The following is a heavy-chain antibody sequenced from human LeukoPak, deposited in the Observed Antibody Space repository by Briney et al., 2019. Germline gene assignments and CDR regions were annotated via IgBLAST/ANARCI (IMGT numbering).Heavy chain of an antibody. D-gene: IGHD6-19*01. CDR3: ACSGPYSNGGVMTDY. J-gene: IGHJ4*02. V-gene: IGHV3-66*01. Sequence: GGSLRLSCAASGLIVSSNYRSWVRQAPGKGLEWVAIIYRDGNTNYADSVKGRFTISRDNSKNTLSLQMNSLRAEDTAVYYCACSGPYSNGGVMTDYWGQGTLVTVSS. CDR1: GLIVSSNY. CDR2: IYRDGNT.